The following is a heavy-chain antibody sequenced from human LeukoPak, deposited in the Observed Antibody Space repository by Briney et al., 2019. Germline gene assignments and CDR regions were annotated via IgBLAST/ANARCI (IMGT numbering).Heavy chain of an antibody. D-gene: IGHD3-22*01. CDR1: GGSISSSSYY. Sequence: SETLSLTCTVSGGSISSSSYYWGWIRQPPGKGLEWIGSIYYSGSTNYNPSLKSRVTISVDTSKNQFSLKLSSVTAADTAVYYCARGPRITMIVVAQRYFQHWGQGTLVTVSS. CDR3: ARGPRITMIVVAQRYFQH. CDR2: IYYSGST. V-gene: IGHV4-39*07. J-gene: IGHJ1*01.